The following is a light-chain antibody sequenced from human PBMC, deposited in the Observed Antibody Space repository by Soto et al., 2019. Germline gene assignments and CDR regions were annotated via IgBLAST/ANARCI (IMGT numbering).Light chain of an antibody. V-gene: IGLV9-49*01. CDR2: VGTGGIVG. CDR1: SGYSNYK. Sequence: QSVLTQPPSASASLGASVTLTCTLSSGYSNYKVDWYQQRPGKGPRFVMRVGTGGIVGSKGDGIPDRFSVLGSGLNRFLIIKSIQEEDESDYHCGADHGSGSKFVVVFGGGTKLTVL. CDR3: GADHGSGSKFVVV. J-gene: IGLJ2*01.